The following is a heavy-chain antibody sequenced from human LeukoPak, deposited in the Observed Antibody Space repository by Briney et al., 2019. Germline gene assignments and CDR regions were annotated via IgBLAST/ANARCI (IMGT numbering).Heavy chain of an antibody. CDR1: GFTFSSYG. D-gene: IGHD6-6*01. V-gene: IGHV3-33*06. J-gene: IGHJ4*02. CDR3: AKLGYSSSPEDY. Sequence: GRSLRLSCAASGFTFSSYGMHWVRQAPGKGLEWVAVIWYDGSNKYYADSVKGRFTISRDNSKNTLYLQMNSLRAEDTAVYYCAKLGYSSSPEDYWGRGTLVTVSS. CDR2: IWYDGSNK.